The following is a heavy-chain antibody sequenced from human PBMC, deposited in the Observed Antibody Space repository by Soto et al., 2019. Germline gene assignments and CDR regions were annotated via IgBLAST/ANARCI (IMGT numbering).Heavy chain of an antibody. CDR1: GGSFSGYY. Sequence: PSETLSLTCAVYGGSFSGYYWSWIRQPPGKGLEWIGEINHSGSTNYNPSLKSRVTTSVDTSKNQFSLKLSSVTAADTAVYYCARGQLWFGELLPSFDYWGQGTLVTVSS. V-gene: IGHV4-34*01. CDR2: INHSGST. CDR3: ARGQLWFGELLPSFDY. D-gene: IGHD3-10*01. J-gene: IGHJ4*02.